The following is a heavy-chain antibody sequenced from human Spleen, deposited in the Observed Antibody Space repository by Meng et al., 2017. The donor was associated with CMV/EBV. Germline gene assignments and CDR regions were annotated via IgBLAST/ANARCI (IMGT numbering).Heavy chain of an antibody. Sequence: SGPTLVNPTQTLTLTCTFSGFSLSISGVGLGWIRQPPGKDLEWLALIYWNDDKRYNPSLKNRLTITKDTSKNQVVLTMTIMYPVDTATYYCARAVVIATHFDYWGQGTLVTVSS. V-gene: IGHV2-5*01. CDR2: IYWNDDK. CDR3: ARAVVIATHFDY. CDR1: GFSLSISGVG. D-gene: IGHD2-21*01. J-gene: IGHJ4*02.